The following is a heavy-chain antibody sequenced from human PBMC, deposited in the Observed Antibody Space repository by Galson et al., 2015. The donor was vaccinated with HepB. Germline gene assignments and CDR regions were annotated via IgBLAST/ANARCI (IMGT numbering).Heavy chain of an antibody. D-gene: IGHD2-8*01. CDR2: IYYGGRT. Sequence: SETLSLTCDVSGVSISGSQYYWGWIRQSPKKGLEWIGSIYYGGRTYFSPSFQSRVAMSVDTSKNQLSLTLSYVTAADTAVYYCARPLVLNGRFTPGVGPFHIWGLGTMVTVSA. J-gene: IGHJ3*02. V-gene: IGHV4-39*01. CDR3: ARPLVLNGRFTPGVGPFHI. CDR1: GVSISGSQYY.